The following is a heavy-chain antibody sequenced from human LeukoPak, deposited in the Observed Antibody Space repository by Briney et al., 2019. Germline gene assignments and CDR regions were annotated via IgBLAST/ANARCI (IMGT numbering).Heavy chain of an antibody. CDR3: ASVDY. V-gene: IGHV4-34*01. Sequence: SETLSLTCAVYGGSFSGYYWSWIRQPPGKGLEWIGEINHSGSTNFNPSLKSRVTISVDTSKNQFSLKLSSVTAADTAVYYCASVDYWGQGTLVTVSS. CDR2: INHSGST. CDR1: GGSFSGYY. J-gene: IGHJ4*02.